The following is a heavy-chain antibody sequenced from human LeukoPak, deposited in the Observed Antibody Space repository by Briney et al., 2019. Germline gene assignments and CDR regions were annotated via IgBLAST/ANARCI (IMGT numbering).Heavy chain of an antibody. CDR1: GGSFSGYS. CDR3: ARGRATVTTGSYDY. CDR2: INHSGST. Sequence: SETLSLTCAVDGGSFSGYSWSWIRQPPGKGLEWIGEINHSGSTNYNPSLKSRVTISVDTSKNQFSLKLSSVTAADTAVYYCARGRATVTTGSYDYWGQGTLVTVSS. J-gene: IGHJ4*02. D-gene: IGHD4-17*01. V-gene: IGHV4-34*01.